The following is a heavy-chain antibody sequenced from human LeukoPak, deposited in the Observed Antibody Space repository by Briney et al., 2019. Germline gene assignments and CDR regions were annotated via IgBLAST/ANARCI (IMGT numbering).Heavy chain of an antibody. D-gene: IGHD3/OR15-3a*01. Sequence: GGSLRLSCAAPGFAFSTYWMTWVRQAPGKGLEWVANINLVGTEEHYVDSSLKGRFTISRDNAKNSMYLQMTSLRVEDTAVYYCASGRHDFLHWGQGTLVTVSS. CDR3: ASGRHDFLH. J-gene: IGHJ4*02. CDR1: GFAFSTYW. V-gene: IGHV3-7*01. CDR2: INLVGTEE.